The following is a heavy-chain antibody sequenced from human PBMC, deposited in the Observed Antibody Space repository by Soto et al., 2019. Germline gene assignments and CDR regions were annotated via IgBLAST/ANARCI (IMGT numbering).Heavy chain of an antibody. J-gene: IGHJ4*02. CDR2: IYYSGST. V-gene: IGHV4-59*01. CDR3: ASMGYHYGSGSYPLDY. CDR1: GGSFSSYY. Sequence: PSETLSLTCTVSGGSFSSYYGSWIRQPPGKGLEWIGYIYYSGSTNYNPSLKSRVTISVDTSKNQFSLKLSSVTAADTAVYYCASMGYHYGSGSYPLDYWGQGNMVTVSS. D-gene: IGHD3-10*01.